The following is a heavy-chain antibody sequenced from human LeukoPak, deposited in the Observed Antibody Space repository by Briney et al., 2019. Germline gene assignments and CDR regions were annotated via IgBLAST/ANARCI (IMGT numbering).Heavy chain of an antibody. D-gene: IGHD1-26*01. CDR3: AREWDR. J-gene: IGHJ4*02. V-gene: IGHV1-69*05. CDR1: GGTFSSYA. CDR2: IIPIFGTA. Sequence: VASVKVSCKASGGTFSSYAISWVRQAPGQGLEWMGGIIPIFGTANYAQKLQGRVTMTTDTSTSTAYMELRSLRSDDTAVYYCAREWDRWGQGTLVTVSS.